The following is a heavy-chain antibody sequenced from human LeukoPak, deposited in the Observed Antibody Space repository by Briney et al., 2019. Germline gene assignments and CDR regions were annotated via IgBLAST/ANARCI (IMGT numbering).Heavy chain of an antibody. Sequence: ASVKVSCKASGYTFTGYYMHWGRQAPGQGLEWMGRINPNSGGTNYAQKFQGRVTMTRDTSISTAYMELSRLRSDDMAVYYCARGSRGRWLQFTYFDYWGQGTLVTVSS. D-gene: IGHD5-24*01. CDR1: GYTFTGYY. V-gene: IGHV1-2*06. CDR3: ARGSRGRWLQFTYFDY. CDR2: INPNSGGT. J-gene: IGHJ4*02.